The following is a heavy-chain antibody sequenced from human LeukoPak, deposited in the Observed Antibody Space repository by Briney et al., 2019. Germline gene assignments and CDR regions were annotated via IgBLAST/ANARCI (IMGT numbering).Heavy chain of an antibody. CDR2: IYYSGGI. D-gene: IGHD1-14*01. Sequence: PSETLSLTCTVSGGSISSSSYHWGWIRQPPGKGLEYIGTIYYSGGIYYNPSLKSRVTISVDTSKNQFSLKLSSVTAADTAIYYCATTRALTGGGFDYWGQGTLVTVSS. CDR1: GGSISSSSYH. J-gene: IGHJ4*02. V-gene: IGHV4-39*01. CDR3: ATTRALTGGGFDY.